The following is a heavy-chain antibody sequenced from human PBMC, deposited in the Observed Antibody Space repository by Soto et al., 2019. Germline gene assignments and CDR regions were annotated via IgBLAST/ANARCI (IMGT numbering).Heavy chain of an antibody. J-gene: IGHJ4*02. Sequence: PGGSLRLSCAASGFTFTRYSMNWVRQAPGKGLEWVSGISWNSGSIGYADSVKGRFTISRDNAKNSLYLQMNSLRAEDTALYYCAKDMSWQLGSANWDYWGQGTLVTVSS. D-gene: IGHD6-6*01. CDR3: AKDMSWQLGSANWDY. V-gene: IGHV3-9*01. CDR1: GFTFTRYS. CDR2: ISWNSGSI.